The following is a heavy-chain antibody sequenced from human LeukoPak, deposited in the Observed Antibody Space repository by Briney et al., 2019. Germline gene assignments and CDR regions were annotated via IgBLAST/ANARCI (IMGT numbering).Heavy chain of an antibody. CDR1: GDSVSSNSAA. CDR2: TYYRSKWYN. V-gene: IGHV6-1*01. D-gene: IGHD3-10*01. CDR3: XXXAWFGEPYXWFDP. J-gene: IGHJ5*02. Sequence: SQTLSLTCAISGDSVSSNSAAWNWIRQSPSRGLEWLGRTYYRSKWYNDYAVSVKSRITINPDTSKNQFSLQLNSVTPEDTAVYXXXXXAWFGEPYXWFDPWGQGTLVTVSS.